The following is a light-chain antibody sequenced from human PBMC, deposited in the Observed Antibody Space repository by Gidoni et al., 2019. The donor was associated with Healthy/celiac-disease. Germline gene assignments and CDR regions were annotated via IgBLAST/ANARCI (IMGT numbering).Light chain of an antibody. V-gene: IGKV3-20*01. CDR1: QSVSSSY. Sequence: GTLSLSPGERATLSCRASQSVSSSYLAWYQQKPGQAPRLLIYGASSRATGIPDRFSGSGSGTDFTLTISRLEPEDFAVYYCQQYGSSPGTFGQXNKVEIK. CDR2: GAS. CDR3: QQYGSSPGT. J-gene: IGKJ1*01.